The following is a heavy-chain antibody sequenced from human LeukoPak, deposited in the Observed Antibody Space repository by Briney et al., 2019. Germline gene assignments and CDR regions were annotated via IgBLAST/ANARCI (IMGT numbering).Heavy chain of an antibody. V-gene: IGHV4-39*07. CDR3: AREAVIAAAGTGGLNWFDP. CDR2: IYYSAST. CDR1: GGSISSSSYY. Sequence: SETLSLTCTVSGGSISSSSYYWGWIRQPPGKGLEWIGSIYYSASTYYNPSLKSRVTISVDTSKNQFSLKLSSVTAADTAVYYCAREAVIAAAGTGGLNWFDPWGQGTLVTVSS. D-gene: IGHD6-13*01. J-gene: IGHJ5*02.